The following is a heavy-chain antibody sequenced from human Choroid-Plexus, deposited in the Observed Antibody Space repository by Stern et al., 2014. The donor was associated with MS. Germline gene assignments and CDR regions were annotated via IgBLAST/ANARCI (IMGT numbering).Heavy chain of an antibody. CDR2: VSYDGSNK. J-gene: IGHJ2*01. V-gene: IGHV3-30*18. CDR1: GFTFGSCA. D-gene: IGHD3-9*01. CDR3: AKDRQDLTYF. Sequence: QMQLVQSGGGVVQPGRPLRLSCVASGFTFGSCAMHWVRQAPGKGLEWVAGVSYDGSNKYYADSVKGRFTISRDNSQNTLYMQMSSLRPEDTAVYYCAKDRQDLTYF.